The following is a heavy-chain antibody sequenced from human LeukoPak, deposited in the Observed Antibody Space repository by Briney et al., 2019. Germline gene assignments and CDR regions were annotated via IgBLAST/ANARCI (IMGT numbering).Heavy chain of an antibody. Sequence: GGSLRLSCAASGFTFSSYAMHWVRQAPGKGLEYVSAISSNGGSTYYANSVKGRFTISRDNSKNTLYLQMGSLRAEDMAVYYCARSDSIEPPLFDYWGQGTLVTVSS. D-gene: IGHD3-3*02. CDR1: GFTFSSYA. J-gene: IGHJ4*02. V-gene: IGHV3-64*01. CDR3: ARSDSIEPPLFDY. CDR2: ISSNGGST.